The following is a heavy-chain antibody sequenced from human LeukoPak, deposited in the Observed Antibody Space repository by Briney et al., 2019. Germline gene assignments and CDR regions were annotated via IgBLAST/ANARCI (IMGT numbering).Heavy chain of an antibody. V-gene: IGHV4-59*08. D-gene: IGHD4-23*01. CDR3: VRVDNGGNYFDY. Sequence: SETLSLTCTVSGGSMKNYYWSWIRQPPGKGLEWIGYIHDTRGTNYNPYLKSRVTMSLDTSKNQFSLRLSSVTAADTAVYYCVRVDNGGNYFDYWGQGTLVTVSS. J-gene: IGHJ4*02. CDR1: GGSMKNYY. CDR2: IHDTRGT.